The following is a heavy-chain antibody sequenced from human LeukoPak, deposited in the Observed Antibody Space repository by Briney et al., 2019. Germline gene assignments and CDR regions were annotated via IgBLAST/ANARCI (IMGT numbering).Heavy chain of an antibody. CDR3: ARVKTGTASEGDY. CDR1: GFTFSSYS. Sequence: PGGSLRLSCAASGFTFSSYSMNWVRQAPGKGLEWVSSISSSSSYTYYADSVKGRFTISRDNAKNSLYLQMNSLRAEDTAVYYCARVKTGTASEGDYWGQGTLVTVSS. CDR2: ISSSSSYT. J-gene: IGHJ4*02. V-gene: IGHV3-21*01. D-gene: IGHD1-1*01.